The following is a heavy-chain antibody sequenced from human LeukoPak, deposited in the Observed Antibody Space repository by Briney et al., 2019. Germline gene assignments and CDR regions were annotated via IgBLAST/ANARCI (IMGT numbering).Heavy chain of an antibody. D-gene: IGHD7-27*01. CDR2: IRYDGSRT. V-gene: IGHV3-30*02. J-gene: IGHJ4*02. CDR3: AKARSWGMNSAEY. CDR1: GFIFKNFS. Sequence: PGGSLRLSCAASGFIFKNFSMYWVRQAPGKGLEWVAFIRYDGSRTYYTDSVKGRFTISRDNSNNTLYLQMNGLRPEDTAVYFCAKARSWGMNSAEYWGQGTLVTVSS.